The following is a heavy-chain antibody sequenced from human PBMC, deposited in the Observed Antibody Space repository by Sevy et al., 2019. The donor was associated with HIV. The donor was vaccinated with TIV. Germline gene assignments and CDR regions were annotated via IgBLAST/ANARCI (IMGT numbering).Heavy chain of an antibody. V-gene: IGHV3-30*02. CDR1: GFTFSSYG. D-gene: IGHD6-6*01. CDR2: IQYDGSNK. Sequence: GGSLRLSCAASGFTFSSYGMHWVRQAPGKGLEWVAFIQYDGSNKYYADSVKGRFTVSRDSSKNTLYLQLNSLRGDDTAVYYCAKDGTGFVAAPYNWFGPWGQGTLVTVSS. J-gene: IGHJ5*02. CDR3: AKDGTGFVAAPYNWFGP.